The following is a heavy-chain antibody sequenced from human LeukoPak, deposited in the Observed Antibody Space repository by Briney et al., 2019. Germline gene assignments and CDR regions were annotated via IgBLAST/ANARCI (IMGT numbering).Heavy chain of an antibody. D-gene: IGHD4-17*01. CDR3: ARHRPIDDYGDCTGPLDAVDI. CDR1: GGSINSNNYY. V-gene: IGHV4-39*01. CDR2: IYYSGST. Sequence: PSETLSLTCTVSGGSINSNNYYWGWIRQPPGKGLEWIGSIYYSGSTYYNPSLKSRVTISVDTSKKQFSLKLNSVTAADTAVYYCARHRPIDDYGDCTGPLDAVDIWGQGTMVAVSS. J-gene: IGHJ3*02.